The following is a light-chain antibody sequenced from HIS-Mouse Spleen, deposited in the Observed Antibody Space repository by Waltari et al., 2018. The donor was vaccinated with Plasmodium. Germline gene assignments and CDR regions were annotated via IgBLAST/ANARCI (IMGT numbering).Light chain of an antibody. Sequence: QTVVTQEPSFSVSPGGTVTLTFGLSSGSVSTSYYPSWYQQPPGQAPRTLIYSTNTRSSGVPDRFSGSILGNKAALTITGAQADDESDYYCVLYMGSGIWVFGGGTKLTVL. V-gene: IGLV8-61*01. CDR2: STN. CDR1: SGSVSTSYY. J-gene: IGLJ2*01. CDR3: VLYMGSGIWV.